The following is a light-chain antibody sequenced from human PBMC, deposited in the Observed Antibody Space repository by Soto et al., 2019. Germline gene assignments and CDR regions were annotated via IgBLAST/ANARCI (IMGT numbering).Light chain of an antibody. Sequence: DIQMTQSPSSLSASVGDRVTITCRARQSISSYLNWYQQKPGKAPKLLIYAASSLQSGVPSRFSGSGSGTDFTLTISSLQPEDFATYYCQQSYSTPYTFSQGNKLEIK. J-gene: IGKJ2*01. CDR2: AAS. V-gene: IGKV1-39*01. CDR3: QQSYSTPYT. CDR1: QSISSY.